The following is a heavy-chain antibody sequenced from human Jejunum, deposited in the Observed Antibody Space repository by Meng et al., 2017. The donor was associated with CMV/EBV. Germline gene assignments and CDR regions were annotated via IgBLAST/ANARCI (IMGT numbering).Heavy chain of an antibody. D-gene: IGHD3-10*01. CDR2: ITGGGGTT. V-gene: IGHV3-23*01. CDR3: ANVGRDV. Sequence: LRLSCAAAGFPLSSYAMTGVRQAPGKGLEWVSGITGGGGTTYYADSVKGRFTISRDNSKNTLYLQMNSLRAEDTAVYYCANVGRDVWGQGTTVTVSS. J-gene: IGHJ6*02. CDR1: GFPLSSYA.